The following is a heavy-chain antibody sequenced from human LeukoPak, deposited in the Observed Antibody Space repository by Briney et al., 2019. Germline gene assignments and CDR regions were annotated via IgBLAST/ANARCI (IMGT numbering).Heavy chain of an antibody. V-gene: IGHV3-20*01. CDR3: ARGYYGASFDY. CDR1: GFTFDDYG. J-gene: IGHJ4*02. CDR2: INWNGGST. Sequence: PGGSLRLSCAAPGFTFDDYGMSWVRQAPGKGLEWVSGINWNGGSTGYADSVKGRFTISRDNAKNSLYLQMNSLRAEDTALYHCARGYYGASFDYWGQGTLVTVSS. D-gene: IGHD4-17*01.